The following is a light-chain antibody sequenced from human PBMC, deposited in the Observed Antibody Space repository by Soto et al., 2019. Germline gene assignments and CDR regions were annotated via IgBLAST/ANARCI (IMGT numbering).Light chain of an antibody. CDR1: QSVSSSY. J-gene: IGKJ5*01. V-gene: IGKV3-20*01. Sequence: IMLTQSPGTLSLSPGERATLSCRASQSVSSSYLAWYQQKPGQAPRLLIYGASSRATGIPDRFSGSGSGTDFTLTISRLEPEDFAVYYCQQYGSPPITFGQGTRLEIK. CDR2: GAS. CDR3: QQYGSPPIT.